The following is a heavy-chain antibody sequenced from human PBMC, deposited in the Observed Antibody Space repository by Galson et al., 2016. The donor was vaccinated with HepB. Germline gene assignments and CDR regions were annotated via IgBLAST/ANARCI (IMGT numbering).Heavy chain of an antibody. CDR1: GFTFSSYW. D-gene: IGHD6-25*01. V-gene: IGHV3-7*01. CDR3: ARVSRSDVVY. J-gene: IGHJ4*02. Sequence: SLRLSCATSGFTFSSYWMTWVRQAPGKGLEWVANIKEDGSEKYYVDSVKGRLTISRDNAKNSLYLQMNSLRAEDTAVYYCARVSRSDVVYWGQGTVVTVSS. CDR2: IKEDGSEK.